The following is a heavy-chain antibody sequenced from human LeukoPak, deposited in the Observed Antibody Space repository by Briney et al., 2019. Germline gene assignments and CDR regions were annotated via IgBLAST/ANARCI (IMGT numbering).Heavy chain of an antibody. J-gene: IGHJ6*02. CDR2: ISWNSGSI. CDR3: AKERMITFGGVTYYYYGMDV. V-gene: IGHV3-9*01. CDR1: GFTFDDYA. D-gene: IGHD3-16*01. Sequence: GRSLRVSCAASGFTFDDYAMHWVRQAPGNGLEWVSGISWNSGSIGYADSVKGRFTISRDNAKNSLYLQMNSLRAEDTALYYCAKERMITFGGVTYYYYGMDVWGQGTTVTVSS.